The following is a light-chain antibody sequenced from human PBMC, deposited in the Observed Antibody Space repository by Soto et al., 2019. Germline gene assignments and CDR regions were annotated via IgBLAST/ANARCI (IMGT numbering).Light chain of an antibody. CDR3: TSYRDTSTLGV. J-gene: IGLJ1*01. Sequence: QSVLTQPASVSGSPGRAITISCTGTSSDVGGYNYVSWYQQHPGKAPTMIIYEVTNRPSGVSDRFSGSKSGNTAFLTISGLQAEDEADYLCTSYRDTSTLGVFGTGTQVTVL. V-gene: IGLV2-14*01. CDR2: EVT. CDR1: SSDVGGYNY.